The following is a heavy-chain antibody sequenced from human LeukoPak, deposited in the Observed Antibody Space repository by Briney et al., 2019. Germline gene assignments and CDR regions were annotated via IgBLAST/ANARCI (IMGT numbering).Heavy chain of an antibody. CDR3: ARTYSSGWYNWFDP. CDR1: GGSISSSSYY. J-gene: IGHJ5*02. V-gene: IGHV4-39*01. D-gene: IGHD6-19*01. CDR2: IYYSGST. Sequence: SETLSLTCTVSGGSISSSSYYWGWIRQPPGKGLEWLGSIYYSGSTYYNPSLKSRVTISVDASKNQFSLKLSSVTAADTAVYYCARTYSSGWYNWFDPWGQGTLVTVSS.